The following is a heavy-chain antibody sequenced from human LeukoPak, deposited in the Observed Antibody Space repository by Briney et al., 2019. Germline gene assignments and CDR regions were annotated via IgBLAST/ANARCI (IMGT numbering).Heavy chain of an antibody. Sequence: GGSLRLSCAASGFTFSAYAMTWVRQAAGKGLECVSHITTGGSSIFYADSVKGRFTLSRDNAKNSLYLQMNRPRAEDSAVYYCARVRYDTGWYDYWGQGALVTASS. CDR3: ARVRYDTGWYDY. CDR2: ITTGGSSI. CDR1: GFTFSAYA. D-gene: IGHD6-19*01. V-gene: IGHV3-48*04. J-gene: IGHJ4*02.